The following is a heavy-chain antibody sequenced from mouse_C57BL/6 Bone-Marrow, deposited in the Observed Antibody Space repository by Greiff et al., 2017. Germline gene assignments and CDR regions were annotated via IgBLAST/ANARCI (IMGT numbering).Heavy chain of an antibody. D-gene: IGHD2-12*01. V-gene: IGHV1-19*01. CDR2: INPYNGGT. Sequence: EVQLQQSGPVLVKPGASVKMSCKASGYTFTDYYMNWVKQSHGKSLEWIGVINPYNGGTSYNQKFKGKATLTVDKSSSTAYMELNSLTSEDSAVYYSARFRDYSFFDYWGQGTTLTVSS. CDR1: GYTFTDYY. J-gene: IGHJ2*01. CDR3: ARFRDYSFFDY.